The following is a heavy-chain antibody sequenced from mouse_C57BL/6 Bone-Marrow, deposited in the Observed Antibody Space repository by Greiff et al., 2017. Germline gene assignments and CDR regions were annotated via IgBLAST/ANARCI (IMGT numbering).Heavy chain of an antibody. D-gene: IGHD1-1*01. CDR3: ARLTTVVATDWYFDV. J-gene: IGHJ1*03. CDR1: DSEVFPIAY. Sequence: QVQLKESGSELRSPGSSVKLSCKDFDSEVFPIAYMSWVRQKPGHGFEWIGGILPSIGRTIYGEKFEDKATLDADTLSNTAYLELNSLTSEDSAIYYCARLTTVVATDWYFDVWGTGTTVTVSS. CDR2: ILPSIGRT. V-gene: IGHV15-2*01.